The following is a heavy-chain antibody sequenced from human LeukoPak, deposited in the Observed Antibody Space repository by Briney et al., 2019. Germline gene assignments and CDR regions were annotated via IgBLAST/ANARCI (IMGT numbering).Heavy chain of an antibody. CDR1: GYTFTGYY. J-gene: IGHJ3*02. D-gene: IGHD6-13*01. CDR2: INPNSGGT. CDR3: ARVKFKAADNAFDI. Sequence: ASVKVSCKASGYTFTGYYMHWVRQAPGQGLEWMGWINPNSGGTNYAQKFQGRVTMTRDTSISTAYMELSRLRSDDTAVYYCARVKFKAADNAFDIWGQGTMVTVSS. V-gene: IGHV1-2*02.